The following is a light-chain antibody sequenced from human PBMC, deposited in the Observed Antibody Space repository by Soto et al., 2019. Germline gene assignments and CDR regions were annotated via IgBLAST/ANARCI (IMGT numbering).Light chain of an antibody. J-gene: IGLJ3*02. CDR1: SSDIGGYNY. CDR3: SSYTTSNTWV. Sequence: QSALTQPASVSGSPGQSITISCTGTSSDIGGYNYVSWYQHQLGKAPKLMIFEVSNRPSGVSNHFSGSKSGNTASLTISGLQAEDEAYYYCSSYTTSNTWVFGGGTKVTVL. CDR2: EVS. V-gene: IGLV2-14*01.